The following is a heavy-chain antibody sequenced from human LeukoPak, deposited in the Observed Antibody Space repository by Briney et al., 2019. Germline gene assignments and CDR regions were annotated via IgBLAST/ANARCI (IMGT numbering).Heavy chain of an antibody. Sequence: SETLSLTCTVSGGSISSSSHYWGWIRQPPGKGLEWIGSMYKSGSTYYNPSLKSRITISVDMSKNQFSLKLSSVTAADTAVYYCARDANGSGSYFGYWGQGTLVTVSS. J-gene: IGHJ4*02. CDR2: MYKSGST. CDR3: ARDANGSGSYFGY. CDR1: GGSISSSSHY. V-gene: IGHV4-39*07. D-gene: IGHD3-10*01.